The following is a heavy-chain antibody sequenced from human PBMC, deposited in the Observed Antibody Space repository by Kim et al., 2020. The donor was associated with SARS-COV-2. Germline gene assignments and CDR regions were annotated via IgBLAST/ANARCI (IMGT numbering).Heavy chain of an antibody. Sequence: GGSLRLSCAASGFTFSSYSMNWVRQAPGKGLEWVSSISSSSSYIYYADSVKGRFTISRDNAKNSLYLQMNSLRAEDTAVYYCEGTFYGSGSYYNEFDYWGQGTLVTVSS. D-gene: IGHD3-10*01. CDR1: GFTFSSYS. J-gene: IGHJ4*02. CDR2: ISSSSSYI. V-gene: IGHV3-21*01. CDR3: EGTFYGSGSYYNEFDY.